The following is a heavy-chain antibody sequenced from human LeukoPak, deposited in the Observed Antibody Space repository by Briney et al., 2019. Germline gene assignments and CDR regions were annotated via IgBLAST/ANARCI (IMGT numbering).Heavy chain of an antibody. CDR3: ARVIGLRGFGAFDI. CDR1: GFTFSSYS. Sequence: GGSLRLSCAASGFTFSSYSMNWVRQAPGEGLEWVSSISSSSSYIYYADSVKGRFTISREKAKIPLYLQMNRLRGGETAWYFCARVIGLRGFGAFDIWGQGTMVTVSS. V-gene: IGHV3-21*01. CDR2: ISSSSSYI. J-gene: IGHJ3*02. D-gene: IGHD2-21*01.